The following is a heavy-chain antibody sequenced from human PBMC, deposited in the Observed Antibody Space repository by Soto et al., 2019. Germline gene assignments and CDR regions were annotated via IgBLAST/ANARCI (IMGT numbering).Heavy chain of an antibody. V-gene: IGHV4-34*01. CDR3: ARDSTRRGSCDI. Sequence: SETLSLTCAVYNGSLSVYYWTWIRQPPGKGLEWIGEMNHSGSTNYIPSLKGRVTMSVDTSKNQFSLKLTSVTAADTAVYYCARDSTRRGSCDIWGQGTMVTVS. J-gene: IGHJ3*02. CDR1: NGSLSVYY. D-gene: IGHD4-4*01. CDR2: MNHSGST.